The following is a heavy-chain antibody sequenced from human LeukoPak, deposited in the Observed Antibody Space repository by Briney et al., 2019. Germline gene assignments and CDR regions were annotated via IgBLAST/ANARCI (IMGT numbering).Heavy chain of an antibody. CDR2: IYHSGST. CDR3: ARDGDILTGFQGWFDP. CDR1: GGSFSGYY. Sequence: SETLSLTCAVYGGSFSGYYWSWIRQPPGKGLEWIGEIYHSGSTNYNPSLKSRVTISVDKSKNQFSLKLSSVTAADTAVYYCARDGDILTGFQGWFDPWGQGTLVTVSS. J-gene: IGHJ5*02. D-gene: IGHD3-9*01. V-gene: IGHV4-34*01.